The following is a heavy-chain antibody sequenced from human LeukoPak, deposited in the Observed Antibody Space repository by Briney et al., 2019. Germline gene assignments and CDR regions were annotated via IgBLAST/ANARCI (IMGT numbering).Heavy chain of an antibody. V-gene: IGHV4-59*01. J-gene: IGHJ4*02. CDR1: GGSISSYY. CDR2: IYYSGST. Sequence: PSETLSLTCTVSGGSISSYYWSWIRQPPGKGREWIGYIYYSGSTNYNPSLKSRVTISVDTSKNQFSLKLSSVTAADTAVYYCAKSASSIAARGRGSVNYYFDYWGQGTLVTVSS. CDR3: AKSASSIAARGRGSVNYYFDY. D-gene: IGHD6-6*01.